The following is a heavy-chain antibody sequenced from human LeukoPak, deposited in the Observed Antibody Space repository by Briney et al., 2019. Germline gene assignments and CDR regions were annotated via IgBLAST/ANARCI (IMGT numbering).Heavy chain of an antibody. D-gene: IGHD6-6*01. CDR3: ARDQYEDSSSLWAPTAGDV. Sequence: HPGRSLRLSCAASGFTFSSYGMHWVRQAPGKGLEWVAVIWYDGSNNYYADSVKGRFTISRDNSKNTLYLQMNSLRAEDTAVYYCARDQYEDSSSLWAPTAGDVWGKGTTVTVSS. CDR2: IWYDGSNN. CDR1: GFTFSSYG. J-gene: IGHJ6*04. V-gene: IGHV3-33*01.